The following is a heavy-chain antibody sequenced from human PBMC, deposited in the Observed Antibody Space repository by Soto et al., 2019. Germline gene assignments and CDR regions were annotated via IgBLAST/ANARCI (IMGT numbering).Heavy chain of an antibody. D-gene: IGHD4-17*01. CDR2: ISGGGDFI. V-gene: IGHV3-23*01. CDR3: AKDYGGNPFDY. CDR1: GFTFSSYA. J-gene: IGHJ4*02. Sequence: EVQLLQSGGGLVQPGGSLRLSCAASGFTFSSYAMSWVRQAPGKGLEWVSIISGGGDFIYYADSVKGRFTISRDNSKNTLYVHMKSLTGEDTAVYYCAKDYGGNPFDYWGQGTLVTVSS.